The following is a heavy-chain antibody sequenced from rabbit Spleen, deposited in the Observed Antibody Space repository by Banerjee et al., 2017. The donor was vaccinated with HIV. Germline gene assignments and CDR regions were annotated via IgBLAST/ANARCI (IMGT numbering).Heavy chain of an antibody. Sequence: QEQLEESGGDLVKPGASLTLTCTASGFSFSSSYWICWVRQAPGKGLEWIACIDAGSSGDTYYASWAKGRFTISKTSSTTVTLQMTSLTAADTATYFCARETSSGWGVVSYYFNLWGPGTLVTV. CDR1: GFSFSSSYW. V-gene: IGHV1S45*01. D-gene: IGHD4-1*01. CDR3: ARETSSGWGVVSYYFNL. J-gene: IGHJ4*01. CDR2: IDAGSSGDT.